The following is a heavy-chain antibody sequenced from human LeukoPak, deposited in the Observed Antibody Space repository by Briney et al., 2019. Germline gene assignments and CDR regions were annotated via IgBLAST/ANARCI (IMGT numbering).Heavy chain of an antibody. CDR1: GGSISSSNW. CDR3: ARVLYDYVWGSYRPPLT. D-gene: IGHD3-16*02. V-gene: IGHV4-4*02. Sequence: PSGTLSLTCAVSGGSISSSNWWSWVRQPPGKGLEWIGEIYHSGSTNYNPSLKSRVTISVDKSKNQLSLKLSSVTAADTAVYYCARVLYDYVWGSYRPPLTWGQGTLVTVSS. J-gene: IGHJ5*02. CDR2: IYHSGST.